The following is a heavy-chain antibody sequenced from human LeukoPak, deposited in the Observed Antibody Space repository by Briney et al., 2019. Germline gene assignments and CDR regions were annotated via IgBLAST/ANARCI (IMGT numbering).Heavy chain of an antibody. CDR1: GFTFSNAW. CDR2: IKSKTDGGTT. CDR3: TTGRRDIVVVPAAIKLYYYYYMDV. V-gene: IGHV3-15*01. J-gene: IGHJ6*03. D-gene: IGHD2-2*01. Sequence: GGSLRLSCAASGFTFSNAWMSWVRQAPGKGLEWVGRIKSKTDGGTTDYAAPVKGRFTISRDDSKNTLYLQMNSLKTEDTAVYYCTTGRRDIVVVPAAIKLYYYYYMDVWGKGTTVTVSS.